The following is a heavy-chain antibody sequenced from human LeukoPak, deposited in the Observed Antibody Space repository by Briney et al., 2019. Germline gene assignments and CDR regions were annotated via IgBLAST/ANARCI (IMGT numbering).Heavy chain of an antibody. CDR1: GGTFSSYA. CDR3: ARDLDVGIPFDY. CDR2: IIPILGIA. J-gene: IGHJ4*02. Sequence: AASVKVSCKASGGTFSSYAIRWVRQAPGQGLEWMGRIIPILGIANYAQKFQGRVTITADKSTSTAYMELSSLRSEGTAVYYCARDLDVGIPFDYWGQGTLVTVTS. D-gene: IGHD5-18*01. V-gene: IGHV1-69*04.